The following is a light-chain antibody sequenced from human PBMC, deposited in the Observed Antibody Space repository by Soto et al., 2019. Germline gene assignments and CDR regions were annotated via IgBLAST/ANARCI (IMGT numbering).Light chain of an antibody. CDR3: HQHAYSPLT. CDR2: NAF. CDR1: QSVGNNF. Sequence: EIVLTQSPGTLSLSPGERATLSCRASQSVGNNFLSWYQQRPGQAPRLLIYNAFNRATGISDRFSGSGSGTAFTLTISRLEPEDFAVYYCHQHAYSPLTFGQGTRLDMK. J-gene: IGKJ5*01. V-gene: IGKV3-20*01.